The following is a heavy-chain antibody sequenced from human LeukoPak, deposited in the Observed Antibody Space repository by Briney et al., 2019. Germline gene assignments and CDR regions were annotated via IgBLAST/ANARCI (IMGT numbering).Heavy chain of an antibody. V-gene: IGHV3-30*02. CDR1: GFLFSGFG. Sequence: GGSLRLSCEASGFLFSGFGMHWVRQSPGKGLEWIAFTSYDGNKKYYGDPVKGRFTISRDSSKNILYLQMNSLTTEDTAVYYCAKDRGSGTYYLIPDYWGQGTLVIVSS. CDR3: AKDRGSGTYYLIPDY. CDR2: TSYDGNKK. D-gene: IGHD3-10*01. J-gene: IGHJ4*02.